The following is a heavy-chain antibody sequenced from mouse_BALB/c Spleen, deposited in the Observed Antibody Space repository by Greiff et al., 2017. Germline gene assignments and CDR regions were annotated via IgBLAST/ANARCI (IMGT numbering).Heavy chain of an antibody. J-gene: IGHJ3*01. CDR2: IDPSDSET. V-gene: IGHV1S127*01. CDR1: GFSFTSYW. D-gene: IGHD1-1*01. Sequence: QVQLQQSGPQLVRPGASVKISCKASGFSFTSYWMHWVKQRPGQGLEWIGMIDPSDSETRLNQKFKDKATLTVDKSSSTAYMQLSSPTSEDSAVYYCSRDGSSPAWFAYWGQGTLVTVSA. CDR3: SRDGSSPAWFAY.